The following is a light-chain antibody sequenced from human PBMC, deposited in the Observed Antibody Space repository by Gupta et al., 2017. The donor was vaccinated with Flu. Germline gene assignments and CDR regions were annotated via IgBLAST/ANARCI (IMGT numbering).Light chain of an antibody. Sequence: PSSLSASVADRVTITCRASQSISTYLNWYQQRPGKAPNLLLYAASTSQDGVPSTFSGSGSGTDFTLTISILQPEDFATYYCQQSDSTHPTFGQGTRLAIK. CDR3: QQSDSTHPT. CDR2: AAS. CDR1: QSISTY. J-gene: IGKJ5*01. V-gene: IGKV1-39*01.